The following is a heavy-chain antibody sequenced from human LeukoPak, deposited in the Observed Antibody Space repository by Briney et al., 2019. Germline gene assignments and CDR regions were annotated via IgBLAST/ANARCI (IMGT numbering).Heavy chain of an antibody. CDR1: GGTFSSYA. V-gene: IGHV1-69*06. CDR2: IIPIFGTA. Sequence: ASVKVSCKASGGTFSSYAMSWVRQAPGQGLEWMGRIIPIFGTANYAQKFQGRVTITADKSTSTAYMELSSLRSEDTAVYYCARGYCTNGVCLWGAFDIWGQGTMVTVSS. CDR3: ARGYCTNGVCLWGAFDI. J-gene: IGHJ3*02. D-gene: IGHD2-8*01.